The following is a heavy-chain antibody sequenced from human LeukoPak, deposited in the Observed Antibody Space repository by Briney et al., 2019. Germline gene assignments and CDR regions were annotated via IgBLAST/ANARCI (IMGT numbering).Heavy chain of an antibody. J-gene: IGHJ4*02. CDR2: IRSKANSYAT. CDR3: TRLEWELLGDY. V-gene: IGHV3-73*01. Sequence: ASVKVSCKASGGTFSSYAISWVRQASGKGLEWVGRIRSKANSYATAYAASVKGRFTISRDDSKNTAYLQMNSLKTEDTAVYYCTRLEWELLGDYWGQGTLVTVSS. D-gene: IGHD1-26*01. CDR1: GGTFSSYA.